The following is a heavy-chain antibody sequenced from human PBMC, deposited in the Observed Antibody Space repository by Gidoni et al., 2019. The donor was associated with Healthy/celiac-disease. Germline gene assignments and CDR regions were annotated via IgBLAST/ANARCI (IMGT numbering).Heavy chain of an antibody. CDR2: ISSSSSYI. J-gene: IGHJ4*02. Sequence: EVQLVESGGGLVKPGGSLRLSCAASGFTFSSYSMNWVRQAPGKGLEWFSSISSSSSYIYYADSVKGRFTISRDNAKNSLYLQMNSLRAEDTAVYYCARDQFYDSPIDYWGQGTLVTVSS. D-gene: IGHD3-9*01. CDR3: ARDQFYDSPIDY. V-gene: IGHV3-21*01. CDR1: GFTFSSYS.